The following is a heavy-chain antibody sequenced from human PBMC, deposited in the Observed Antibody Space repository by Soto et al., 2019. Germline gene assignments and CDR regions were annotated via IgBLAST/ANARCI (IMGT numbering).Heavy chain of an antibody. CDR2: ISSSSSYI. Sequence: GGSLRLSCAASGFTFSSYSMNWVRQAPGKGLEWVSSISSSSSYIYYADSVKGRFTISRDNAKNSLYLQMNSLRAEDTAVYYCARDLESYIVVVVAADDAFDIWGQGTMVTVSS. CDR3: ARDLESYIVVVVAADDAFDI. J-gene: IGHJ3*02. D-gene: IGHD2-15*01. CDR1: GFTFSSYS. V-gene: IGHV3-21*01.